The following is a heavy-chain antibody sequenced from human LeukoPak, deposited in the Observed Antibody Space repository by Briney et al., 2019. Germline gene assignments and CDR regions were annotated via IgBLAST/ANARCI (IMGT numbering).Heavy chain of an antibody. J-gene: IGHJ4*02. V-gene: IGHV3-30*02. CDR3: AKGFDTSGSYPYYSDY. CDR1: GFTFSSFG. D-gene: IGHD3-22*01. Sequence: GGSLRLSCAASGFTFSSFGMHWVRQAPGKGLEWVAFIRYDESNKYYADSVKGRFTISRDNFKNTLYLQMSSLRAEDTAVYYCAKGFDTSGSYPYYSDYWGQGTLVTVSS. CDR2: IRYDESNK.